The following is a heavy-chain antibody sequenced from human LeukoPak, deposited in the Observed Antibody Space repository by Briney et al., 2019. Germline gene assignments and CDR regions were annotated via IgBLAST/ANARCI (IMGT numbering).Heavy chain of an antibody. Sequence: SETLSLTCAVSGGSISGHYWSWVRQPPGKGLEWIGYIYYSGTTNCSPSLKSRVTISLDTSKNQFSLKLTSVTAADTAVYYCARGVSASDNWGQGALVTVSS. CDR1: GGSISGHY. J-gene: IGHJ4*02. D-gene: IGHD1-26*01. CDR3: ARGVSASDN. CDR2: IYYSGTT. V-gene: IGHV4-59*11.